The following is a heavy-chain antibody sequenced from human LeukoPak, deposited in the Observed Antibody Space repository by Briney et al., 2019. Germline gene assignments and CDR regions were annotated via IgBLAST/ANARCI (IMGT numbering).Heavy chain of an antibody. CDR2: ISGGGDNT. Sequence: PGGSLRLSCAASGFTFSSIAMTWVRQAPGKGLEWVSTISGGGDNTYYADSVRGRFTISRDNAKNTLHLQMNSLRVEDTAVYYCAKDRVVRGVMGAGAYWGQGTLVTVSS. CDR1: GFTFSSIA. D-gene: IGHD3-10*02. V-gene: IGHV3-23*01. CDR3: AKDRVVRGVMGAGAY. J-gene: IGHJ4*02.